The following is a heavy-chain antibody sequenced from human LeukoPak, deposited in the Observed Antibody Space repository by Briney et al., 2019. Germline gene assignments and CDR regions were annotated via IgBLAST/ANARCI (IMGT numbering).Heavy chain of an antibody. CDR1: GFTFSSYG. CDR2: ISYDGSNE. Sequence: GGSPRLSCAASGFTFSSYGMHWVRQAPGKGLEWVAFISYDGSNENYGDSVKGRFTISRDNSKNTLYLQMNSLRAEDTAVYYCAKASSSWHTYYYGMDVWGQGTTVTVSS. V-gene: IGHV3-30*18. D-gene: IGHD6-13*01. CDR3: AKASSSWHTYYYGMDV. J-gene: IGHJ6*02.